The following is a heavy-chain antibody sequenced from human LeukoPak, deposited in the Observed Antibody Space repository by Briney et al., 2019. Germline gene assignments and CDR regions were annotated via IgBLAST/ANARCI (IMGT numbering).Heavy chain of an antibody. V-gene: IGHV3-23*01. CDR2: INSAGST. D-gene: IGHD4-17*01. Sequence: GVSLRLSCAASGFTFSSYAMSWVRQAPGKGLEWVSAINSAGSTYYGDSVRGRFTISRDNSKDVLYLQMNSLRAEDTALYYCAKDQNTVATAPFDYWGQGTLVTVSS. CDR3: AKDQNTVATAPFDY. CDR1: GFTFSSYA. J-gene: IGHJ4*02.